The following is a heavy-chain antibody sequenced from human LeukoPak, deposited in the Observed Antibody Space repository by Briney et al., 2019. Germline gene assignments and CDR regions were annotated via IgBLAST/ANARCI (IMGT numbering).Heavy chain of an antibody. CDR2: INHSGST. Sequence: PSETLSLTCAVYGGSFSGYYWSWIRQPPGKGLEWIGEINHSGSTNYNPSLKSRVTISVDTSKNQFSLKLSSVTAADTAVYYCASWRQLARSRGKNYYYYYGMDVWGQGTTVTVSS. D-gene: IGHD6-13*01. V-gene: IGHV4-34*01. J-gene: IGHJ6*02. CDR3: ASWRQLARSRGKNYYYYYGMDV. CDR1: GGSFSGYY.